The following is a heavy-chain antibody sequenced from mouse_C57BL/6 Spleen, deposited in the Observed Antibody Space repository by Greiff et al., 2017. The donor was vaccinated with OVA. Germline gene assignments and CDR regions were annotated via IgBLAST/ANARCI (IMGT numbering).Heavy chain of an antibody. CDR3: ARGLADGARFAY. Sequence: VQLQQSGPELVQPGASVKISCKASGYSFTGYYMNWVQQSPEKSLEWIGEINPSTGSNTYNQKFKAKATLTVDKSSSPAYIQLKCITSEDSAVYCCARGLADGARFAYWGEGILVTVSA. CDR1: GYSFTGYY. J-gene: IGHJ3*01. V-gene: IGHV1-42*01. CDR2: INPSTGSN.